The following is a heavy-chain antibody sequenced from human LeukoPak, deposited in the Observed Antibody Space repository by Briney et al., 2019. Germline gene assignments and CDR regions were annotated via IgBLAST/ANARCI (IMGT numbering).Heavy chain of an antibody. Sequence: SETLSLTCTVSDDSISDYYRGWIRQPPGKGLEWIGYFYNSGRSTYNPSLKSRVTISADTSKNHFSLKLNSVTTADTAVYYCTRGAGWLIDYWGQGTLVTVSS. J-gene: IGHJ4*02. CDR1: DDSISDYY. CDR3: TRGAGWLIDY. CDR2: FYNSGRS. D-gene: IGHD3-16*01. V-gene: IGHV4-59*01.